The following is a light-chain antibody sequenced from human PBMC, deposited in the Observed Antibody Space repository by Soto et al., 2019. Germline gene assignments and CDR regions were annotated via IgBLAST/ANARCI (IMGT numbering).Light chain of an antibody. CDR2: LEGSGSY. V-gene: IGLV4-60*03. Sequence: QPVLTQIFSASASLGSSVKPTRTLNSGQCTYIIAWHQQQPGKAPRYLMKLEGSGSYNKESGVPDRFSGSSSGADRYLTISNLHSEDEADYNCETWDSHTHFFGTGTKVTVL. CDR3: ETWDSHTHF. J-gene: IGLJ1*01. CDR1: SGQCTYI.